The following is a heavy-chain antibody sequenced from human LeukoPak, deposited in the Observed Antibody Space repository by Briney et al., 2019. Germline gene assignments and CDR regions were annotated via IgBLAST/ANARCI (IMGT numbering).Heavy chain of an antibody. V-gene: IGHV4-30-2*06. D-gene: IGHD3-9*01. CDR3: ASLSSLRYFDWYPNPNWFDP. CDR2: INHSGSI. Sequence: SQTLSLTCAVSGGSISSGGHSWSWVRQSPGKGLEWIGEINHSGSINYNPSLKSRVTISVDTSKNQFSLKLSSVTAADTAVYYCASLSSLRYFDWYPNPNWFDPWGQGTLVTVSS. CDR1: GGSISSGGHS. J-gene: IGHJ5*02.